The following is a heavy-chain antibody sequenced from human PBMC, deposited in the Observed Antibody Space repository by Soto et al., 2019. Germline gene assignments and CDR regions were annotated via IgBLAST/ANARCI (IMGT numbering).Heavy chain of an antibody. CDR3: ARAVGRWLQALDY. J-gene: IGHJ4*02. D-gene: IGHD5-12*01. V-gene: IGHV3-7*03. CDR2: IKKDGSEK. CDR1: GFTFSSYW. Sequence: GGSLRLSCAASGFTFSSYWMSWVRQAPGKGLEWVANIKKDGSEKYYVDSVKGRCTISRDNAKNSLYLQMNSLKAEDTAVYYCARAVGRWLQALDYWGQGTLVTVSS.